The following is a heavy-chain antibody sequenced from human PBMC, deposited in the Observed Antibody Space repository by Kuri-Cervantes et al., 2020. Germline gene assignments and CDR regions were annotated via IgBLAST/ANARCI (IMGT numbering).Heavy chain of an antibody. V-gene: IGHV1-69*13. Sequence: SVKVSCKASGGTFSSYAISWVRQAPGQGLEWMGGIIPIFGTANYAQKFQGRVTITADESTSTAYMELSSLRAEDTAIYYCAKADCSSWDCRRYHYWGRGTLVTVSS. CDR2: IIPIFGTA. J-gene: IGHJ4*02. D-gene: IGHD2-2*01. CDR3: AKADCSSWDCRRYHY. CDR1: GGTFSSYA.